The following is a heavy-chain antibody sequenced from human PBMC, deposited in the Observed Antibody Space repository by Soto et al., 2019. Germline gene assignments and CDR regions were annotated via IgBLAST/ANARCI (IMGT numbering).Heavy chain of an antibody. D-gene: IGHD3-3*01. CDR3: ARETSYDFWSRPQTMDV. Sequence: QVQLVESGGGVVQPGTSLRLSCAPSGFTFSSYVMHWVRQAPGKGLEWVAVVHYDGTKKYYADSVRGRFTISRDNSENILYLQMNSLRPDDTAVYFCARETSYDFWSRPQTMDVWGQGTTVTVAS. CDR1: GFTFSSYV. CDR2: VHYDGTKK. V-gene: IGHV3-33*01. J-gene: IGHJ6*02.